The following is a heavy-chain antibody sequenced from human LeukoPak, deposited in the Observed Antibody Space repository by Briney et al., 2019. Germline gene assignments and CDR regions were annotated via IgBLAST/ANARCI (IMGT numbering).Heavy chain of an antibody. J-gene: IGHJ4*02. CDR2: INGGNGNT. Sequence: ASVKVSCKTSGYTFTSNAMHWVRQAPGQRLEWMGWINGGNGNTKYSQNFQGRVTFTRDTSASTAYMELNSLISEDTSVYYCARAWIYYDGSGYYDYWGQGTLVTVSS. CDR1: GYTFTSNA. V-gene: IGHV1-3*01. CDR3: ARAWIYYDGSGYYDY. D-gene: IGHD3-22*01.